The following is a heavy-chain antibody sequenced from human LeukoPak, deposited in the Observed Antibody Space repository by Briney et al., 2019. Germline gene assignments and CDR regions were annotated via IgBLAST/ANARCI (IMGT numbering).Heavy chain of an antibody. Sequence: SETLSLTCTVSGGSISSYYWSWIRQPPGKGLEWIGYIYYSGSTNYNPSLKSRVTISVDTSKNQFSLKLSSVTAADTAVYYCARTVGGDLSYGLFDYWGQGALVTVSS. CDR3: ARTVGGDLSYGLFDY. CDR1: GGSISSYY. V-gene: IGHV4-59*01. J-gene: IGHJ4*02. CDR2: IYYSGST. D-gene: IGHD2-21*02.